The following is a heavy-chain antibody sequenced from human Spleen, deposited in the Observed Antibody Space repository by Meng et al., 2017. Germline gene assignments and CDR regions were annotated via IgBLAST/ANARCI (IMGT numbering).Heavy chain of an antibody. CDR3: TRGLRQKGLDV. CDR1: GGSFSGYY. Sequence: SETLSLTCAVYGGSFSGYYWSWIRQPPGKGLEWIGEINHSGSTNYNPSLKSRVAISVDTSKNQFSLKLSSVTAADTAVFYCTRGLRQKGLDVWGQGTTVTVSS. CDR2: INHSGST. J-gene: IGHJ6*02. V-gene: IGHV4-34*01.